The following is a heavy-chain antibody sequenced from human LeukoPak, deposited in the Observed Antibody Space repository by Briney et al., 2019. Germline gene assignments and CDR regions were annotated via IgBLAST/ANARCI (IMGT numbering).Heavy chain of an antibody. V-gene: IGHV6-1*01. CDR3: ARERRYCSSTSCPNWFDP. J-gene: IGHJ5*02. D-gene: IGHD2-2*01. Sequence: SQTLSLTCAISGDSVSSNSVAWNWIRQSPSRGLEWLGRTYYRSKWYNDYAVSVKSRITINPDTSKNQFSLKLSSVTAADTAVYYCARERRYCSSTSCPNWFDPWGQGTLVTVSS. CDR2: TYYRSKWYN. CDR1: GDSVSSNSVA.